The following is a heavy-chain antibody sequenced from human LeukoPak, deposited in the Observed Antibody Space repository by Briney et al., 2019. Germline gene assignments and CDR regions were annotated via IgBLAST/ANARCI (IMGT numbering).Heavy chain of an antibody. CDR3: ARTVGAPYGILTGAEYYFDY. Sequence: GASVKVSCKASGGTFSSYAISWVRQAPGQGLEWMGGIIPLFGTANYAQKFQGRGTITADESTSTAYMELSGLRSEDTGVCYCARTVGAPYGILTGAEYYFDYWGQGTLVTVSS. J-gene: IGHJ4*02. CDR1: GGTFSSYA. D-gene: IGHD3-9*01. V-gene: IGHV1-69*13. CDR2: IIPLFGTA.